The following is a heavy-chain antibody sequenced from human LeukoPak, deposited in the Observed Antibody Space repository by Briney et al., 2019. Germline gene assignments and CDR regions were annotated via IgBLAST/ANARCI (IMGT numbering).Heavy chain of an antibody. Sequence: ASVKVSCKASGYTFTGFYMHWVRQAPGQGLEWMGWLNPNSGVTNYPQKFQGRVTMTTDTSITTAYMELSGLRSDDTAVYYCARTQTLDYWGQGTLVTVSS. V-gene: IGHV1-2*02. CDR1: GYTFTGFY. CDR2: LNPNSGVT. CDR3: ARTQTLDY. J-gene: IGHJ4*02. D-gene: IGHD4-23*01.